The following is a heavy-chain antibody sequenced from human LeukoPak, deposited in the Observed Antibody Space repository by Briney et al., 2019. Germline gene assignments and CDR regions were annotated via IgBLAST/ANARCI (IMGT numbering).Heavy chain of an antibody. Sequence: GSLRLSCAASGFIFSNYWMTWVRQAPGKGLEWIGEIYHSGSTNYNPSLKSRITISVDKSKNHFSLNLSSVTAADTAVYYCARDGGKDYYGSGSYYPKWFDPWGQGTLVTVSS. CDR2: IYHSGST. D-gene: IGHD3-10*01. CDR1: GFIFSNYW. CDR3: ARDGGKDYYGSGSYYPKWFDP. V-gene: IGHV4-4*02. J-gene: IGHJ5*02.